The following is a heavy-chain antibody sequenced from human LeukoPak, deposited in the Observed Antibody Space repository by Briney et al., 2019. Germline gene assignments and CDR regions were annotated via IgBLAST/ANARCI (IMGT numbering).Heavy chain of an antibody. Sequence: ASVKVSCKASGYTFTSYGISWVRQAPGQGLEWMGWISAYNGNTNYAQKLQGRVTMTTDTSTSTAYMELRSLRPDDTAVYYCARDKTRYSSWYLVDPWGQGTLVTVSS. CDR3: ARDKTRYSSWYLVDP. J-gene: IGHJ5*02. V-gene: IGHV1-18*01. D-gene: IGHD6-13*01. CDR2: ISAYNGNT. CDR1: GYTFTSYG.